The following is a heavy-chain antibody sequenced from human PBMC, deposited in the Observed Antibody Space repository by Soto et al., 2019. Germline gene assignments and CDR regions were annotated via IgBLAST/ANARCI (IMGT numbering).Heavy chain of an antibody. V-gene: IGHV1-3*01. D-gene: IGHD2-15*01. CDR2: INAGNGNT. CDR3: ARGESVVGDY. J-gene: IGHJ4*02. Sequence: GASVKVSCKASGYTFPSYAMHWVRQAPGQRLEWMGWINAGNGNTKCSQKFQDRVTITRDTSASTAYMELSSLRSEDTAVYYCARGESVVGDYWGQGTLVTVSS. CDR1: GYTFPSYA.